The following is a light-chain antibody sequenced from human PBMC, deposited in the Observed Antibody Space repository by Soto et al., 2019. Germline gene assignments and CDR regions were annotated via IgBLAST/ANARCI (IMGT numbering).Light chain of an antibody. J-gene: IGKJ5*01. CDR2: KAS. CDR1: QSISSW. Sequence: DIQMTQSPSTLSASVGYRVTITCRASQSISSWLAWYQQKPGKAPKLLIYKASSLESGVPSRFSGSGSGTEFTLTISSLQPDDFATYYCQQYNSYSSTFGQGTRLEIK. CDR3: QQYNSYSST. V-gene: IGKV1-5*03.